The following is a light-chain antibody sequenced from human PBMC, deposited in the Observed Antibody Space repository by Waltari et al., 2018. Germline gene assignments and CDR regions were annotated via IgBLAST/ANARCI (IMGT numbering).Light chain of an antibody. J-gene: IGLJ2*01. V-gene: IGLV3-21*02. CDR1: RIGSKS. Sequence: SYVLTQPPSVSVAPGQTARITCGGDRIGSKSVHWYQQKPGQAPVLVVFDDSARPSGISERFSGSSAGPPGTLTSSRVEAGEEADYYCQVGESRVVFGGGTKLTVL. CDR2: DDS. CDR3: QVGESRVV.